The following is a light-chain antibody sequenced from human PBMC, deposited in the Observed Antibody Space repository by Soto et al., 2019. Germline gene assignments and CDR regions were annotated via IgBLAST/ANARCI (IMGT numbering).Light chain of an antibody. CDR1: QRVSSSN. Sequence: EIVLTQSPGTLSLSPGERATLSCSASQRVSSSNLAWYQQKPGLAPRLLIYGATSRATGIPDRFSGSGSGTDFTLTISRLEPEDFAIYFCQQYNEWPPLTFGGGTKVEI. CDR3: QQYNEWPPLT. V-gene: IGKV3-20*01. CDR2: GAT. J-gene: IGKJ4*01.